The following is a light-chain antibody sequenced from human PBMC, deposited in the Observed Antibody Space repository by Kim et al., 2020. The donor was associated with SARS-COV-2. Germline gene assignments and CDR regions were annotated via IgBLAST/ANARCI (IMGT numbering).Light chain of an antibody. CDR2: GAS. Sequence: SVSPGERATLSCRASQSVSSNLAWYQQKPGQAPRLLIYGASTRATGIPARFSGSGSGTEFTLTINSLQSEDFAVYYCQQYNNWRTFGQGTKVDIK. V-gene: IGKV3-15*01. J-gene: IGKJ1*01. CDR1: QSVSSN. CDR3: QQYNNWRT.